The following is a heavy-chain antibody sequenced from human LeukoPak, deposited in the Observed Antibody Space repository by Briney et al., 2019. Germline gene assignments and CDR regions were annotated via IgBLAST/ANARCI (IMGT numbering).Heavy chain of an antibody. V-gene: IGHV4-59*08. Sequence: SETLSLTCTVSGGSISSYYWSWIRQPPGKGLEWIGYIYYSGSTNYNPSLKSRVTISVDTSKNQFSLKQSSVTAADTAVYYCARRSDYYDSSGYYVGYFDYWGQGTLVTVSS. D-gene: IGHD3-22*01. CDR3: ARRSDYYDSSGYYVGYFDY. J-gene: IGHJ4*02. CDR1: GGSISSYY. CDR2: IYYSGST.